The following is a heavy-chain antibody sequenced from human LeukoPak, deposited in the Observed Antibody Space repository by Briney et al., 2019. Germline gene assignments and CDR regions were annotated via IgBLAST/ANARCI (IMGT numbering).Heavy chain of an antibody. D-gene: IGHD4-17*01. CDR2: ISYDGSNK. J-gene: IGHJ4*02. Sequence: GGSLRLSCAASGFTFSTYRMSWVRQAPGKGLEWVAVISYDGSNKYYADSVKGRFTISRDNSKNTLYLQMNSLRAEDTAVYYCAKGGGDYGLDWGQGTLVTVSS. CDR3: AKGGGDYGLD. V-gene: IGHV3-30*18. CDR1: GFTFSTYR.